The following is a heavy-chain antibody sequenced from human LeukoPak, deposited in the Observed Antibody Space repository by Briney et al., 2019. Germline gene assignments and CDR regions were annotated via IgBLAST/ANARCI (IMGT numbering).Heavy chain of an antibody. CDR3: ARGAQLTDY. V-gene: IGHV3-64*01. CDR1: GFTFSTYG. Sequence: VQLGGSLRLSCAASGFTFSTYGMHWVRQAPGKGLEYVSGIGPDGDNTYYAKSVKGRFTISRDDSKHMLYLQMDSLRSDDMAVYYCARGAQLTDYWGQGTLVTVSS. D-gene: IGHD6-13*01. CDR2: IGPDGDNT. J-gene: IGHJ4*02.